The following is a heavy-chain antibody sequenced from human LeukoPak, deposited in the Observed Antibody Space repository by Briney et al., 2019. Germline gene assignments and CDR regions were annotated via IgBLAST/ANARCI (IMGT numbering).Heavy chain of an antibody. CDR2: IKEDGSEK. D-gene: IGHD2-2*01. CDR1: GCIFSSYW. J-gene: IGHJ6*04. Sequence: GGSLRLSCAASGCIFSSYWMSWVRQAPGKGLEWVANIKEDGSEKYYVDSVKGRFTISRDNAKNSLYLQTNSLRAEDTAVYYCARRALRYCSSTSCPAQYYGVDVWGKGTTVTVSS. V-gene: IGHV3-7*03. CDR3: ARRALRYCSSTSCPAQYYGVDV.